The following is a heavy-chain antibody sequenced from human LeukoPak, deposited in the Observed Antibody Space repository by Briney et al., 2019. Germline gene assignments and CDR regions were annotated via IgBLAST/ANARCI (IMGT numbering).Heavy chain of an antibody. CDR2: IFYSGRT. CDR1: GGSISSSSYY. CDR3: ARRRVPAAIHGWFDP. Sequence: SETLSLTCTVSGGSISSSSYYWGWIRQPPGKGLEWIGSIFYSGRTYYNPSPKSRVTISVDTSKNQFSLKLSSVTAADTAVYYCARRRVPAAIHGWFDPWGQGTLVTVSS. V-gene: IGHV4-39*07. D-gene: IGHD2-2*01. J-gene: IGHJ5*02.